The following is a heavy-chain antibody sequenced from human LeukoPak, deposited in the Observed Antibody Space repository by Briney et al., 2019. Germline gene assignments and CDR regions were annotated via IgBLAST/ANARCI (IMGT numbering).Heavy chain of an antibody. D-gene: IGHD3-3*01. CDR2: VHLDGTT. V-gene: IGHV4-4*02. CDR1: GGSVASTNW. J-gene: IGHJ4*02. Sequence: SGTLSLTCGVSGGSVASTNWWTWVRQPPGKGLEWIGEVHLDGTTNYNPSLKSRLTMSVDLTENHISLTLTSVTAADTAVYYCAREGGFYRPLDYSGQGTLVTVSS. CDR3: AREGGFYRPLDY.